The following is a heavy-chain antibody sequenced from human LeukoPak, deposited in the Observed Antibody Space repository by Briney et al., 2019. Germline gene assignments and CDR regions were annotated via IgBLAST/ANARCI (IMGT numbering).Heavy chain of an antibody. CDR2: INPNSGGT. V-gene: IGHV1-2*02. Sequence: ASVKVSCKASGYTFTGYYMHWVRQAPGQGLEWMGWINPNSGGTDYAQKFQGRVTMTRDTSISTAYMELSRLRSDDTAVYYCARERLTVDAFDIWGQGTMVTVPS. D-gene: IGHD2-21*02. CDR3: ARERLTVDAFDI. J-gene: IGHJ3*02. CDR1: GYTFTGYY.